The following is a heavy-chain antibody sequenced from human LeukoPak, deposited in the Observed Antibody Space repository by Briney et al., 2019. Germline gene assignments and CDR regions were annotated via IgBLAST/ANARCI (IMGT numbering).Heavy chain of an antibody. CDR1: GGSISSYY. Sequence: SETLSLTCTVSGGSISSYYWSWIRQPPGKGLEWIGYIYYSGSTNYNPSLKSRVTISVDTSKNQFSLKLSSVTAADTAVYYCARRSIAVAGRRGGPLYNWFDPWGQGTLDTVSS. CDR3: ARRSIAVAGRRGGPLYNWFDP. CDR2: IYYSGST. D-gene: IGHD6-19*01. V-gene: IGHV4-59*12. J-gene: IGHJ5*02.